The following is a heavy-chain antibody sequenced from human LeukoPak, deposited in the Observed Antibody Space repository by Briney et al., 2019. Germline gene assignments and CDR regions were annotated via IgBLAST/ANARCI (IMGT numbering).Heavy chain of an antibody. CDR1: GCRFTSYW. V-gene: IGHV5-51*01. D-gene: IGHD6-19*01. CDR3: AILAVAGNDYFDY. Sequence: GEXLKISCKGSGCRFTSYWIGWVRQMPGKGVEWMGIIYPGDSDTRYSPSFQGQVTISADKSISTAYLQWSSLKASDTAMYYCAILAVAGNDYFDYWGQGTLVTVSS. J-gene: IGHJ4*02. CDR2: IYPGDSDT.